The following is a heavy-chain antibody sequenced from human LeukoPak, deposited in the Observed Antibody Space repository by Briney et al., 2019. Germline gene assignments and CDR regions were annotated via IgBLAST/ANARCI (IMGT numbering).Heavy chain of an antibody. V-gene: IGHV6-1*01. Sequence: SQTLSLTCAISGDSVSSNSAAWHWIRQSPSRGLEWLGRTYYRSKWLNDYAVSVRSRITINSDTSKNQFSLQLNSVTPEDSAVYYCATGVGATGFGYWGQGTLVTVSS. J-gene: IGHJ4*02. CDR1: GDSVSSNSAA. CDR2: TYYRSKWLN. CDR3: ATGVGATGFGY. D-gene: IGHD1-26*01.